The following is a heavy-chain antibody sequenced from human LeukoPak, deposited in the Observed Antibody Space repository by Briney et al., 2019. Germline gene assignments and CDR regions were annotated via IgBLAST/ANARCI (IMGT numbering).Heavy chain of an antibody. Sequence: GGSLRLSCAASGFTFDDYAMHWVRQAPGKGLEWVSGISWNSGSIGYADSVKGRFTISRDNARNSLYLQMNSLRAEDTALYYCAKDQSSGYYGEGGHYFDYWGQGTLVTVSS. CDR1: GFTFDDYA. J-gene: IGHJ4*02. CDR2: ISWNSGSI. CDR3: AKDQSSGYYGEGGHYFDY. D-gene: IGHD3-22*01. V-gene: IGHV3-9*01.